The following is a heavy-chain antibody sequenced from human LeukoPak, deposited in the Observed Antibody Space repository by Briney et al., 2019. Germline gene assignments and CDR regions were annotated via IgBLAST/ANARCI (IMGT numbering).Heavy chain of an antibody. CDR3: ARIPTVTFFDY. V-gene: IGHV4-59*12. J-gene: IGHJ4*02. Sequence: KSSETLSLTCTVSGGSISSYYWSWIRQPPGKGLEWIGYIYYSGSTNYNPSLKSRVTISVDTSKSQFSLKLSSVTAADTAVYYCARIPTVTFFDYWGQGTLVTVSS. CDR2: IYYSGST. CDR1: GGSISSYY. D-gene: IGHD4-17*01.